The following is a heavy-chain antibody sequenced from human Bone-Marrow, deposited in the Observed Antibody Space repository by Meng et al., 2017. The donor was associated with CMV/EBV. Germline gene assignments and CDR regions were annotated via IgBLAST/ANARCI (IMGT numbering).Heavy chain of an antibody. D-gene: IGHD6-19*01. V-gene: IGHV3-11*01. CDR1: RFTFSDYY. CDR3: ARDASYSSAYQAETPL. J-gene: IGHJ4*02. Sequence: GESLKISCAASRFTFSDYYMSWIRQAPGKGLECVSYISSSGSTVNYADSVKGRFTISRDNAKNSLYLQMTSLRAEDTAVYYCARDASYSSAYQAETPLWGQGTLVTVSS. CDR2: ISSSGSTV.